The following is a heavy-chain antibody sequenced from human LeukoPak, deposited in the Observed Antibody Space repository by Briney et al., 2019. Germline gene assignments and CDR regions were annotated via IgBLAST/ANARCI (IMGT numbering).Heavy chain of an antibody. CDR2: ISSSSSCI. D-gene: IGHD6-19*01. J-gene: IGHJ2*01. CDR1: GFTFSSYS. CDR3: ARDAAGESSGWYADWYFDL. V-gene: IGHV3-21*01. Sequence: PGGSLRLSCAASGFTFSSYSMNWVRQAPGKALEWVSSISSSSSCIYYADSVKGRFTISRDNAKNSLYLQMNSLRAEDTAVYYCARDAAGESSGWYADWYFDLWGRGTLVTVSS.